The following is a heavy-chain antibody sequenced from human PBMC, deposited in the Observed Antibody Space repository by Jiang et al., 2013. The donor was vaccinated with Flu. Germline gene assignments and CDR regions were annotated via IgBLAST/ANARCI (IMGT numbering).Heavy chain of an antibody. J-gene: IGHJ4*02. Sequence: SGYTFTGYYMHWVRQALDKGLKWMGWINPNSGGTNYAQKFQGWVTMTRDTSISTAYMELSRLRSDDTAVYYCARGSRGIQLWALNYWGQGTLVTVSS. CDR1: GYTFTGYY. V-gene: IGHV1-2*04. CDR3: ARGSRGIQLWALNY. CDR2: INPNSGGT. D-gene: IGHD5-18*01.